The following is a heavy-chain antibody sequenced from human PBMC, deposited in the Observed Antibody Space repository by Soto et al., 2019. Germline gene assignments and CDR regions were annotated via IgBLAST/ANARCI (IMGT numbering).Heavy chain of an antibody. V-gene: IGHV4-59*08. Sequence: SETLSLTCTVSGGSISSYYWSWIRQPPGKGLEWIGYIYYSGSTNYNPSLKSRVTISVDTSKNQFSLKLSSVTAADTAVYYCARGEGYCRSTSCNNLPYSYLDAGGKGTRFT. CDR2: IYYSGST. CDR3: ARGEGYCRSTSCNNLPYSYLDA. J-gene: IGHJ6*03. D-gene: IGHD2-2*01. CDR1: GGSISSYY.